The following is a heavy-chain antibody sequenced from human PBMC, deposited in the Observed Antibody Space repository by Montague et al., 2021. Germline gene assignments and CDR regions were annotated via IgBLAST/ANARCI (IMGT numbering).Heavy chain of an antibody. CDR3: ASTSTFRVKEGNYYYNALDV. V-gene: IGHV4-39*01. D-gene: IGHD2/OR15-2a*01. CDR2: IYYSGST. J-gene: IGHJ6*02. CDR1: GGAISSSSCY. Sequence: SETLSLTCNVSGGAISSSSCYWGWIRQPPGKGLEWIGSIYYSGSTYYSPSLKSRVTISADTSQKQFSLKLRSVTAADTAVYYCASTSTFRVKEGNYYYNALDVWGQGTTVTVSS.